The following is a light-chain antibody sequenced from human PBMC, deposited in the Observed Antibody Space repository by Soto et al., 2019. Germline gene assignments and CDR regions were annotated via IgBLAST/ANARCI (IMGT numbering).Light chain of an antibody. J-gene: IGKJ3*01. V-gene: IGKV3D-20*02. CDR1: QSVSSSY. CDR2: GAS. CDR3: QHRSSWPGA. Sequence: DIVLTQSPGTLSLSPGERATLSCRASQSVSSSYFAWYQQKPGQAPRLLIYGASNRATGIPDRFSGGGTATDFTLTISRLEPEDFAVYYCQHRSSWPGAFGPGTKVDIK.